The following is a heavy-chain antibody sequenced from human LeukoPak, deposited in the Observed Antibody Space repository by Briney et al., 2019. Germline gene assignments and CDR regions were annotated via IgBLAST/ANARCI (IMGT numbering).Heavy chain of an antibody. CDR1: GYSISSGYY. CDR3: AVWELLRESVDY. CDR2: IYHSGST. D-gene: IGHD1-26*01. J-gene: IGHJ4*02. V-gene: IGHV4-38-2*01. Sequence: NPSETLSLTCAVSGYSISSGYYWGWIRQPPGKGLEWIGSIYHSGSTYYNPSLKSRVTISVDTSKNQFSLKLRSVTAADTAVYYCAVWELLRESVDYWGQGTLATVSS.